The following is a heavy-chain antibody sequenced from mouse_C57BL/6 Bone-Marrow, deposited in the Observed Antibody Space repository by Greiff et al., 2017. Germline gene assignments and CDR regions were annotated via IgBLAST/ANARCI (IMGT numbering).Heavy chain of an antibody. CDR3: AREGCTYYFDY. CDR1: GYTFTSYW. V-gene: IGHV1-7*01. J-gene: IGHJ2*01. CDR2: INPSSGYT. Sequence: QVHVKQSGAELAKPGASVKLSCKASGYTFTSYWMHWVKQRPGQGLEWIGSINPSSGYTKYNQKFKDKASLTADKSSSTAYMLLSSLTYEDSAVYYCAREGCTYYFDYWGQGTTLTVSS.